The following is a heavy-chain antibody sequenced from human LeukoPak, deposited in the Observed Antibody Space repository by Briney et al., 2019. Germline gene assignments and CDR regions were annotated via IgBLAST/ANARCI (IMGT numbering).Heavy chain of an antibody. CDR1: GFTFSSYW. CDR3: AREGQGRSHSAPWGPFGY. V-gene: IGHV3-7*03. J-gene: IGHJ4*02. CDR2: IKQDGSEK. Sequence: HPGGSLRLSCAASGFTFSSYWMSWFRQAPGEGLEGGANIKQDGSEKYYVDSVKGRFTISRDNAKNSLYLQMNSLRAEDTAVYYCAREGQGRSHSAPWGPFGYWGQGTLVTVSS. D-gene: IGHD3-16*01.